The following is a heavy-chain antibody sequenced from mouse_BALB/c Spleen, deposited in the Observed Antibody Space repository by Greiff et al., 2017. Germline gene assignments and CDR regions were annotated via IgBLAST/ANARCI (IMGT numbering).Heavy chain of an antibody. CDR3: ASSSYVWYFDV. CDR1: GYAFTNYL. CDR2: INPGSGGT. V-gene: IGHV1-54*01. J-gene: IGHJ1*01. Sequence: QVQLQQSGAELVRPGTSVKVSCKASGYAFTNYLIEWVKQRPGQGLEWIGVINPGSGGTNYNEKFKGKATLTADKSSSTAYMQLSSLTSDDSAVYFCASSSYVWYFDVWGAGTTVTVSS. D-gene: IGHD1-1*01.